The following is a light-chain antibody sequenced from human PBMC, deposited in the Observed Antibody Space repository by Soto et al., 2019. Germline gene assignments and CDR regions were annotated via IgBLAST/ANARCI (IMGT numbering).Light chain of an antibody. J-gene: IGLJ3*02. Sequence: QAVVTQPPSASGTPGQRVTLSCSGSSSNIGSNTVNWYQQLPGTAPKLLIYTNNQRPSGVPDRCSGAKSGTSAALAISGLQSEDEADYYCAALDDSRNVWVFGGGTQLTVL. V-gene: IGLV1-44*01. CDR3: AALDDSRNVWV. CDR2: TNN. CDR1: SSNIGSNT.